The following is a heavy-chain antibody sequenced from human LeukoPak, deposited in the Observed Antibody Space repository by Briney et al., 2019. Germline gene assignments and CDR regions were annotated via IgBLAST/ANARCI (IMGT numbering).Heavy chain of an antibody. CDR3: ARSNSATIPGADP. CDR2: IYSGGST. J-gene: IGHJ5*02. D-gene: IGHD1-26*01. CDR1: GFTVSSNY. V-gene: IGHV3-53*01. Sequence: GGSLRLSCAASGFTVSSNYMSWVRQAPGKGLEWVSVIYSGGSTYYADSVKGRFTISRDNSKNTLYLQMNSLRAEDTAVYYCARSNSATIPGADPWGQGTLVTVSS.